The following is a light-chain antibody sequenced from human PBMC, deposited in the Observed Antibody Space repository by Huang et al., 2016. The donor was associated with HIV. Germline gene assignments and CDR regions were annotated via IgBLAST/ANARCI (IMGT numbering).Light chain of an antibody. Sequence: DIVMTQSPDSLAVSLGERATITCVSSPCVLSPSNNRNHLAWYQQKPRQPPKLLIYWASTRESGVPDRFRGSGSATDFTLTIDNLQAEDVALYFCQQYYSIPGFGQGTYVEV. CDR3: QQYYSIPG. CDR1: PCVLSPSNNRNH. V-gene: IGKV4-1*01. J-gene: IGKJ1*01. CDR2: WAS.